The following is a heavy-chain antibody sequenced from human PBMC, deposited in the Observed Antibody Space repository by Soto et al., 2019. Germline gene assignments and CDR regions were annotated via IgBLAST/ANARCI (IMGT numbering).Heavy chain of an antibody. J-gene: IGHJ3*02. V-gene: IGHV1-69*02. CDR2: IIPILGIA. D-gene: IGHD6-13*01. Sequence: QVQLVQSGAEVKKPGSSVKVSCKASGGTFSSYTISWVRQPPGQGLEWLGRIIPILGIANYAQKVQGRVTITADKSTSTAYMELSSLRSEDTAVYYCARYSSSWSYDAFDIWGQGTMVTVSS. CDR3: ARYSSSWSYDAFDI. CDR1: GGTFSSYT.